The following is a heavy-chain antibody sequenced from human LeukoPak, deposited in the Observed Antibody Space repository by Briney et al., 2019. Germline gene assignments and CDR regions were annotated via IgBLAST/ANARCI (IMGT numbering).Heavy chain of an antibody. CDR2: IYHSGTTYSGST. Sequence: SETLSLTCNVSGASMSNYYWVWIRQPPGKGLEWIGSIYHSGTTYSGSTYYNPSLKSRVTISVDTSKNQFSLKLSSVTAADTAVYYCARAAYSSSSTYWFDPWGQGTLVTVSS. CDR3: ARAAYSSSSTYWFDP. V-gene: IGHV4-39*07. J-gene: IGHJ5*02. CDR1: GASMSNYY. D-gene: IGHD6-13*01.